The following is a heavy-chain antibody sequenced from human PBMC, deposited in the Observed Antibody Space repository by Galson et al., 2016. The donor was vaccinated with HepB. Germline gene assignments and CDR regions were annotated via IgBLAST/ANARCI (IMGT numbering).Heavy chain of an antibody. CDR3: ARGSRTMIAY. Sequence: ETLSLTCSVSGGSISYYYWSWIRQPPGKGLEWIGHIYYSGSTKYNPSLKSRVTISVDTSKNQFSLKLSSVTAADTAVYYCARGSRTMIAYWGQGTLVTVSS. CDR2: IYYSGST. D-gene: IGHD3-22*01. CDR1: GGSISYYY. J-gene: IGHJ4*02. V-gene: IGHV4-59*01.